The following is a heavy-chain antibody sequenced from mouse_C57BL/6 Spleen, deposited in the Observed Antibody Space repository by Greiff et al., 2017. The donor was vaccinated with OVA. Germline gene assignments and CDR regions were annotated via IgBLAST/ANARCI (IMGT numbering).Heavy chain of an antibody. CDR1: GYTFTSYW. V-gene: IGHV1-52*01. CDR3: ARSAQATLFDY. D-gene: IGHD3-2*02. Sequence: VQLQQPGAELVRPGSSVKLSCKASGYTFTSYWMHWVKQRPIQGLEWIGNIDPSDSETHYNQKFKDKATWTVDKASSTVYMQLSSLTSEDSAVYYGARSAQATLFDYWGQGTTLTVSS. CDR2: IDPSDSET. J-gene: IGHJ2*01.